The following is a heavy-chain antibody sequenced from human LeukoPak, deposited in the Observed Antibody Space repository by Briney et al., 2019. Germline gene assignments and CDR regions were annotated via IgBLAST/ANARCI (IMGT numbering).Heavy chain of an antibody. CDR2: ISGGGGST. V-gene: IGHV3-23*01. Sequence: PGGSLRLSCAASEFTFSTYAMSWVRQAPGKGLEWVSVISGGGGSTYYADSVKGRFTISRDNSKNTLYLQMNSLRAEDTAIYYCASDRPHPRVEPTNFDYWGQGTLITVSS. CDR1: EFTFSTYA. CDR3: ASDRPHPRVEPTNFDY. D-gene: IGHD1-14*01. J-gene: IGHJ4*02.